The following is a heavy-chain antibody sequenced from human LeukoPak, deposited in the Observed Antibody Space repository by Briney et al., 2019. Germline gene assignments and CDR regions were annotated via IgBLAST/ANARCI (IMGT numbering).Heavy chain of an antibody. D-gene: IGHD4-23*01. J-gene: IGHJ3*01. Sequence: SETLSLTCTVSGGSISSYYWSWIRQPPGKGLEWIGYIYYSGSTNYNPSLKSRVTISVDTSKNQFSLRLSSVTAADTAVYYCARERRLLRGDAFDVWGQGTRVTVSS. V-gene: IGHV4-59*12. CDR1: GGSISSYY. CDR2: IYYSGST. CDR3: ARERRLLRGDAFDV.